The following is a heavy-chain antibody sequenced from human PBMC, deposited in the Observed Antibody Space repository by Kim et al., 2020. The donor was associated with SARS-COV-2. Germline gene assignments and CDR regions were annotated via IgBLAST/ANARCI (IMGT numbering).Heavy chain of an antibody. V-gene: IGHV4-61*01. CDR2: FHHSGST. J-gene: IGHJ5*02. CDR3: ARTWITGTARGYFDL. Sequence: SETLSLTCTVSGGSVTNENYYWSWVRQPPGRELEWIGNFHHSGSTFYNPSLKSRITISEDTSTNQFSLRLNSVTAADTAVYYCARTWITGTARGYFDLWGQGTLVIVSS. CDR1: GGSVTNENYY. D-gene: IGHD1-20*01.